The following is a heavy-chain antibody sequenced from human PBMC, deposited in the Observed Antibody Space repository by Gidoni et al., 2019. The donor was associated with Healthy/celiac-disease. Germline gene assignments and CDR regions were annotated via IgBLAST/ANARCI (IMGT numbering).Heavy chain of an antibody. CDR1: GYTFTSYA. Sequence: QVQLVQSGAEVKKPGASVKVSCKASGYTFTSYAMHWVRQAPGQRLEWMGWINAGNGNTKYSQKFQGRVTITRDTSASTAYMELSSLRSEDTAVYYCASWPTSWEDPYWRPDLYYMDVWGKGTTVTVSS. V-gene: IGHV1-3*01. CDR2: INAGNGNT. D-gene: IGHD2-8*02. CDR3: ASWPTSWEDPYWRPDLYYMDV. J-gene: IGHJ6*03.